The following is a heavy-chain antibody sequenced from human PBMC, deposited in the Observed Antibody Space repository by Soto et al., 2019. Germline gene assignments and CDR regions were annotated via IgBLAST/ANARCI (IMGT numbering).Heavy chain of an antibody. CDR1: RYSINNNNW. V-gene: IGHV4-4*02. CDR3: TKNSAYALDY. Sequence: PSETLSLTCDVSRYSINNNNWWSWVRQPPGGDMEWIAELHHCASTNNNPSLESRATFSVDISKNQFFLKLSSVTAADTAVYYCTKNSAYALDYWGQGTVVTVAS. J-gene: IGHJ4*02. D-gene: IGHD5-12*01. CDR2: LHHCAST.